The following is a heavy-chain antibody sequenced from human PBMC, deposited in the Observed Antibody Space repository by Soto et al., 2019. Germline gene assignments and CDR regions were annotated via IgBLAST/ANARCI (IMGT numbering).Heavy chain of an antibody. CDR2: IYYSGST. D-gene: IGHD1-1*01. J-gene: IGHJ6*02. V-gene: IGHV4-31*03. CDR3: ARFVVEINGMDV. Sequence: SETLSLTCTVSCGSISSGGYYWSWIRQHPGKGLEWIGYIYYSGSTYYNPSLKSRVTISVDTSKNQFSLKLSSVTAADTAVYYCARFVVEINGMDVWGQGTTVTVSS. CDR1: CGSISSGGYY.